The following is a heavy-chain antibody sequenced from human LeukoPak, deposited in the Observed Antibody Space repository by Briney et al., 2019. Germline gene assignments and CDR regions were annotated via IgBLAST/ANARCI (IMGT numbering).Heavy chain of an antibody. CDR3: AKKGDIVVVPAAIMIDY. CDR2: ISGSNSYI. J-gene: IGHJ4*02. CDR1: GFTFNSHW. D-gene: IGHD2-2*01. V-gene: IGHV3-21*04. Sequence: GGSLRLSCAASGFTFNSHWMHWVRQAPGKGLEWVSSISGSNSYIYYADSMKGRFTISRDNSKNTLYLQMNSLRAEDTAVYYCAKKGDIVVVPAAIMIDYWGQGTLVTVSS.